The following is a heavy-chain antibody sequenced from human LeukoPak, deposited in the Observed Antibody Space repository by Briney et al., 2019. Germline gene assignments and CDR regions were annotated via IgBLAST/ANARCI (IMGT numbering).Heavy chain of an antibody. CDR2: INPNSGGT. CDR1: GYTFTGYY. J-gene: IGHJ4*02. V-gene: IGHV1-2*02. Sequence: ASVKVSCKASGYTFTGYYMHWVRQAPGQGLEWMGWINPNSGGTNYARKFHGRVTMTRDTSISTAYMELSRLRSDDTAVYYCARGSSSVLDFDSWGLGTLVTVSS. D-gene: IGHD6-13*01. CDR3: ARGSSSVLDFDS.